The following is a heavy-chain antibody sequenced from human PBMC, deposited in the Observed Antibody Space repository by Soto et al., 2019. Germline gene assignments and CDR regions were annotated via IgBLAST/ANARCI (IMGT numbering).Heavy chain of an antibody. Sequence: SETLSLTCAVYGGSFSGDYWSWIRQPPGKGLEWIGEINHSGSTNYNPSLKSRVTISVDTSKNQFSLKLSSVTAADTAVYYCARHDFRSTRRFNRGWYDYWGKGRLVTVSS. V-gene: IGHV4-34*01. J-gene: IGHJ4*02. CDR2: INHSGST. CDR3: ARHDFRSTRRFNRGWYDY. D-gene: IGHD6-19*01. CDR1: GGSFSGDY.